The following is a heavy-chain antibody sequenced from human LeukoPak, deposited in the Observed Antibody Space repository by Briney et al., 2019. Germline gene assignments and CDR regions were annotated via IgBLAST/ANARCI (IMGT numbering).Heavy chain of an antibody. CDR1: GFTFSSYA. Sequence: GGTLRLSCAASGFTFSSYAMRWVRQAPGRGLDWFSSISSSSSYIYYGDSVKGRFTISRDNAKNSLYLQMNSLRAEDTAVYYCASLGYCSGGSCYSDAFDIWGQGTMVTVSS. J-gene: IGHJ3*02. CDR2: ISSSSSYI. D-gene: IGHD2-15*01. V-gene: IGHV3-21*01. CDR3: ASLGYCSGGSCYSDAFDI.